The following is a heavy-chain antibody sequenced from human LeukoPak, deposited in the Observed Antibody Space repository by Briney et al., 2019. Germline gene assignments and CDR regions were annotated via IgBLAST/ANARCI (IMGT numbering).Heavy chain of an antibody. CDR3: ARADCTSTSCTQIDY. CDR1: GFTFSTYW. CDR2: IKNDDSST. D-gene: IGHD2-2*01. Sequence: GGSLRLPCAASGFTFSTYWMHWVRQAPGKGLVWVSRIKNDDSSTSYADSVKGRFTISRDNAKNTLYLQMYSLRVEDTAVYYCARADCTSTSCTQIDYWGQGTLVTVSS. V-gene: IGHV3-74*01. J-gene: IGHJ4*02.